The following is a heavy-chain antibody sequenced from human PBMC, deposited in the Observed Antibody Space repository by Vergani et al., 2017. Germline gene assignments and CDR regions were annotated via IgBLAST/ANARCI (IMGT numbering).Heavy chain of an antibody. Sequence: EVQLVESGGGLVQPGGSLRLSCAASGFTFSSYEMNWVRQAPGKGLEWVSYISSSGSTRYYADSVKGRFTISRDNAKYSLYLQMNSLRAEDTAVYYCARELAAADPLIYDYYYGMDVWGQGTMVTVSS. CDR2: ISSSGSTR. CDR3: ARELAAADPLIYDYYYGMDV. CDR1: GFTFSSYE. V-gene: IGHV3-48*03. J-gene: IGHJ6*02. D-gene: IGHD6-13*01.